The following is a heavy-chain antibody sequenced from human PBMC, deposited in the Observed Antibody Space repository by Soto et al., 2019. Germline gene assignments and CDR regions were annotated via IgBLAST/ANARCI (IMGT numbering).Heavy chain of an antibody. CDR1: SGSLSTYH. V-gene: IGHV4-4*07. CDR2: IYYTGNT. J-gene: IGHJ4*02. CDR3: ARDCSGGARYPASFDY. D-gene: IGHD2-15*01. Sequence: SETLSLTCSFSSGSLSTYHWNWIRQPAGKGLEWIGRIYYTGNTDYNPSLKSRVTMSLDTSKSQFSLKLRSVTAADTAVYYCARDCSGGARYPASFDYWGQGTLVTVSS.